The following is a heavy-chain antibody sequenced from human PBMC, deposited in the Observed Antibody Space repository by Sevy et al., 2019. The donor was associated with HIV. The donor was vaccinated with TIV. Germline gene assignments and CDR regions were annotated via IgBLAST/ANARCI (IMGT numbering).Heavy chain of an antibody. CDR3: AGPILTYNNGWSYYDY. V-gene: IGHV4-39*01. D-gene: IGHD6-19*01. J-gene: IGHJ4*02. Sequence: SETLSLTCTVSGASISSSGYYWGWIRQAPGKGLEWIASINDSGSTFYNPSLKSRVTISADTSKNQFSLDLNSVTAADTAIYYCAGPILTYNNGWSYYDYWGQGTVVTVSS. CDR1: GASISSSGYY. CDR2: INDSGST.